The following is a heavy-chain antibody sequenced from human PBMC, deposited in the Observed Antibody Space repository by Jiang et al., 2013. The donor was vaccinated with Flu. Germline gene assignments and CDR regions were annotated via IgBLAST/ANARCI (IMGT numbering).Heavy chain of an antibody. J-gene: IGHJ6*02. CDR3: AKEGIQLWFTYYYGMDV. CDR2: IRYDGSNK. Sequence: QLLESGGGVVQPGGSLRLSCAASGFTFSSYGMHWVRQAPGKGLEWVAFIRYDGSNKYYADSVKGRFTISRDNSKNTLYLQMNSLRAEDTAVYYCAKEGIQLWFTYYYGMDVWGQGTTVTVSS. V-gene: IGHV3-30*02. D-gene: IGHD5-18*01. CDR1: GFTFSSYG.